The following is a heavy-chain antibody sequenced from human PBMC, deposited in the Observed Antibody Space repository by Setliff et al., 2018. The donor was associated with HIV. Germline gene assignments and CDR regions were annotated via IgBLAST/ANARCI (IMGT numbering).Heavy chain of an antibody. CDR2: INHRGST. D-gene: IGHD5-12*01. Sequence: SETLSLTCGVHGGSFSGYYWSWIRQPPGKGLEWIGEINHRGSTNYNPSLKSRVTISVDTSKNQFSLKLSTVTAADTAVYYCARRSGYAEDYWGQGTLVTVSS. CDR3: ARRSGYAEDY. J-gene: IGHJ4*02. CDR1: GGSFSGYY. V-gene: IGHV4-34*01.